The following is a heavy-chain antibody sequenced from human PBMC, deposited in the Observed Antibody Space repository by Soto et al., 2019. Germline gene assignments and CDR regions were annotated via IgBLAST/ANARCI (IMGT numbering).Heavy chain of an antibody. CDR3: ARHAIRSGWPKGPLGNFDY. CDR1: GGSISSSSYY. CDR2: IYYSGST. V-gene: IGHV4-39*01. Sequence: PSETLSLTCTVSGGSISSSSYYCGWIRQPPGKGLEWNGSIYYSGSTYYNPSLKSRVTISVDTSKNQLSLKLSSVTAANTAVYYCARHAIRSGWPKGPLGNFDYWGQGTLVTVSS. D-gene: IGHD6-19*01. J-gene: IGHJ4*02.